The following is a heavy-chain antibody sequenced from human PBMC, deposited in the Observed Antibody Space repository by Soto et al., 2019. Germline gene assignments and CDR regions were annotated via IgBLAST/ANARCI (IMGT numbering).Heavy chain of an antibody. CDR1: GDSVSSNSAA. CDR3: ARGEQYSGRIFDY. Sequence: SQTLSLTCGTSGDSVSSNSAAWNWLRQSPSRGLEWLGRTYYRSKWYNDYAVSVESRITINPDTSKNHFSLQLNFVTPEDTAVYFCARGEQYSGRIFDYWGQGTLVTVSS. V-gene: IGHV6-1*01. D-gene: IGHD1-26*01. J-gene: IGHJ4*02. CDR2: TYYRSKWYN.